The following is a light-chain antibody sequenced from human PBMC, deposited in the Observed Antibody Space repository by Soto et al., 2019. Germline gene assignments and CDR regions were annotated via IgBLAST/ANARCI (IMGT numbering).Light chain of an antibody. Sequence: EIVMTQSPATLSVSPGERVTLSCMASQSVKNNMAWYQQKPGQVPRVLIYGASTRATGIPARFSGSGSGTEFTLTITNLQPEDFAVYHCQQYDNWPPWTFGQGTKVEIK. CDR3: QQYDNWPPWT. CDR2: GAS. J-gene: IGKJ1*01. CDR1: QSVKNN. V-gene: IGKV3-15*01.